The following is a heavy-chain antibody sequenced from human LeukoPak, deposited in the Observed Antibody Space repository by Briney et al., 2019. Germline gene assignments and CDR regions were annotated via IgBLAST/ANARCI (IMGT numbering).Heavy chain of an antibody. CDR2: IWNDGSNQ. Sequence: GGSLRLSCAASGFTFSTSGMHWVRQAPGKGLEWVAVIWNDGSNQYYGASVKGRFTISRGNSKNTLYLQMNSLRAEDTAVYYCARTKYSNSWEHYYYGMDDWGQGTTVTVS. CDR1: GFTFSTSG. J-gene: IGHJ6*02. D-gene: IGHD6-13*01. V-gene: IGHV3-33*01. CDR3: ARTKYSNSWEHYYYGMDD.